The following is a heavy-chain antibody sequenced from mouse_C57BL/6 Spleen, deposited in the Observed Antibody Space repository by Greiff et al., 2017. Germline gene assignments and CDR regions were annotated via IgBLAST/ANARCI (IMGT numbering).Heavy chain of an antibody. V-gene: IGHV1-61*01. CDR3: ARRGGTKGFDY. Sequence: FPLQQSVAELVRPGSSVKLSCKASGYTFTSYWLDWVKQRPGQGLEWIGNIYPSDSETHYNPKFKDKATLTVDKSSSTAYMQLSSLTSEDSAVYYCARRGGTKGFDYWGQGTTLTVSS. CDR1: GYTFTSYW. CDR2: IYPSDSET. J-gene: IGHJ2*01. D-gene: IGHD1-1*01.